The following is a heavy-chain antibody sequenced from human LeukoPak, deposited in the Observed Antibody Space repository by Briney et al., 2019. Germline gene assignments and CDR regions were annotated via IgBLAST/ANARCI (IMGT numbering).Heavy chain of an antibody. Sequence: GGSLRLSCAASGFTFSSYAMHWVRQAPGKGLEWVAVISYDGSNEYYADSVKGRFTISRDNSKNTLYLQMNSLRAEDTAVYYCARAYDSSDHFDYWGQGTLVTVSS. CDR2: ISYDGSNE. CDR3: ARAYDSSDHFDY. D-gene: IGHD3-22*01. V-gene: IGHV3-30-3*01. CDR1: GFTFSSYA. J-gene: IGHJ4*02.